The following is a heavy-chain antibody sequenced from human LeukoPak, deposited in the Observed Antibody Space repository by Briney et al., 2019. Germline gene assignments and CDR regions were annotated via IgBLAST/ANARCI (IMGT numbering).Heavy chain of an antibody. CDR3: GRDRGSGWNKAIDY. V-gene: IGHV1-69*04. Sequence: SVKVSCKASGGGLRNYAITWVRQAPGHGLEWMRRIIPSIGSSNYVPKFQGRFTIAADKSTSTVFIELSNLRSEDTAVYFCGRDRGSGWNKAIDYWGQGTLVTVSS. D-gene: IGHD6-19*01. CDR1: GGGLRNYA. CDR2: IIPSIGSS. J-gene: IGHJ4*02.